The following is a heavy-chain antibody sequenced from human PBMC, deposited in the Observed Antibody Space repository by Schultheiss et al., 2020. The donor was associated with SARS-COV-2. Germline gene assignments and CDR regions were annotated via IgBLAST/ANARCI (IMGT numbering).Heavy chain of an antibody. V-gene: IGHV3-33*06. Sequence: GASLKISCAASGFTFSTYGIHWVRQAPGRGLEWVAVIWHDGTKKNYADSVKGRFTISRDNSNNMLWLQMNSLRAEDTAVYFCAKDSTAAAGMIYSWGQGTLVTVSS. D-gene: IGHD6-13*01. J-gene: IGHJ4*02. CDR3: AKDSTAAAGMIYS. CDR2: IWHDGTKK. CDR1: GFTFSTYG.